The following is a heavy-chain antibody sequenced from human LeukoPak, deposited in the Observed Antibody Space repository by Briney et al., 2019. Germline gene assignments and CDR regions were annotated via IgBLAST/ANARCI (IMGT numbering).Heavy chain of an antibody. V-gene: IGHV4-30-2*01. J-gene: IGHJ6*02. CDR3: AREGEAAAGTGYYGMDV. CDR2: IYHSGST. D-gene: IGHD6-13*01. CDR1: GGSISSGGYY. Sequence: TSETLSLPCTVSGGSISSGGYYWSWIRQPPGKGLEWIGYIYHSGSTNYNPSLKSRVTISVDTSKNQFSLKLSSVTAADTAVYYCAREGEAAAGTGYYGMDVWGQGTTVTVSS.